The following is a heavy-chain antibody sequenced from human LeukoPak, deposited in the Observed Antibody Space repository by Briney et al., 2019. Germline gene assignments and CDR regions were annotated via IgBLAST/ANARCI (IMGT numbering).Heavy chain of an antibody. CDR1: GFTFSSYA. Sequence: GGSLRLSCAASGFTFSSYAMSWVRQAPGKGREWVSAISGSGGSTYYADSVKGRFTIARDNSKNTLYLQMNSLRAEDTAVYYCAKSFGRRHIVVVTASCFDYWGQGTLVTVSS. V-gene: IGHV3-23*01. J-gene: IGHJ4*02. CDR3: AKSFGRRHIVVVTASCFDY. D-gene: IGHD2-21*02. CDR2: ISGSGGST.